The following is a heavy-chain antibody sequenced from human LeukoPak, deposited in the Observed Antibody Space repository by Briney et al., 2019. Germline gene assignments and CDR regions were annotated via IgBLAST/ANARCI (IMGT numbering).Heavy chain of an antibody. J-gene: IGHJ3*02. V-gene: IGHV3-7*01. Sequence: PGGSLRLSCAASGFTFSNYWMSWVRQAPGKGLEWVANINEDGSEKYYVDSLKGRFTISRDNANNSLYLQMNSLRAEATAVYYCVRAYLGHRGSSFDIWGQGTMLSVSS. CDR2: INEDGSEK. D-gene: IGHD3-16*01. CDR3: VRAYLGHRGSSFDI. CDR1: GFTFSNYW.